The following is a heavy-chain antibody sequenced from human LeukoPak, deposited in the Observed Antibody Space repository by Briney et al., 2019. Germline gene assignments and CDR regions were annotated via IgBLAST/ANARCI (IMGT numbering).Heavy chain of an antibody. CDR2: IYYSGST. J-gene: IGHJ4*02. V-gene: IGHV4-61*01. CDR3: ARGTRTPNIDYRNQTGDY. CDR1: GGSVSSGSYD. Sequence: SETLSLTCTVSGGSVSSGSYDWSWIRQPPGKGLECIGYIYYSGSTNYNPSLKSRVTISVDTSKNQFSLKLSSVTAADTAVYYCARGTRTPNIDYRNQTGDYWGQGTLVTVSS. D-gene: IGHD4-11*01.